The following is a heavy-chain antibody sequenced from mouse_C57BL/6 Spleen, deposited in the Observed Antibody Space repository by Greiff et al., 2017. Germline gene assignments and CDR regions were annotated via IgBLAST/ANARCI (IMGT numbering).Heavy chain of an antibody. Sequence: EVQLQQSGPELVKPGASVKLSCKASGYTFTDYSMNWVNQTPGKSLEWIGNINPNNGGTSYNKKVKVKATLTVDKSSNTAYMELRSLTSEDSAVAYCAWRFVGGDWGQSTTLSSSS. V-gene: IGHV1-26*01. CDR2: INPNNGGT. D-gene: IGHD1-1*02. CDR3: AWRFVGGD. CDR1: GYTFTDYS. J-gene: IGHJ2*01.